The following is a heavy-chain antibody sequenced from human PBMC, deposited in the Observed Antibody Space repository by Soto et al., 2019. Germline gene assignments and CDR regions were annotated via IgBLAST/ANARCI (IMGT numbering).Heavy chain of an antibody. CDR1: GFTFSDYY. CDR3: ARESAMTTVTTAVAFDV. D-gene: IGHD4-4*01. CDR2: ISFNGGTI. Sequence: QVQLVESGGGSVKPGGSLRLSCAASGFTFSDYYMSWIRQAPGKGLEWVSYISFNGGTIYYADSVKGRFTISRDNVENSLYLQMNSLRAEDMAVYYCARESAMTTVTTAVAFDVWGQGTVVTVSS. J-gene: IGHJ3*01. V-gene: IGHV3-11*01.